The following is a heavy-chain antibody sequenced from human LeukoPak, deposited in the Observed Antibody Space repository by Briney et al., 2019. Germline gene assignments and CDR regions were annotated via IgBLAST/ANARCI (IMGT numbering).Heavy chain of an antibody. CDR2: INHSGST. V-gene: IGHV4-34*01. CDR3: ASIGGGILWWYSH. J-gene: IGHJ4*02. CDR1: GRCFSGYY. D-gene: IGHD2-21*01. Sequence: SETLSLTCAVYGRCFSGYYWSWIRQPPGKGLEWIGEINHSGSTNYNPSLKSRVTISVDTSKNQFSLKLSSVTAADTAVYYCASIGGGILWWYSHWGQGTLVTVSS.